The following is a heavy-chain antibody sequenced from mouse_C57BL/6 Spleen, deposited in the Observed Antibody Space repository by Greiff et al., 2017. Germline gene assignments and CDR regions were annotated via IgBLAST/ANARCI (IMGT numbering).Heavy chain of an antibody. Sequence: QVQRKKKGAERVRSGRAVKLSCKASGYTFTSYWMHWVKQRIGEGIEWIGVIDPSDSYTNYNQKFKGKATLTVDTSSSTAYMQLSSLTSEDSAVYYCARSGGCSSAWFAYWGQGTLVTVSA. J-gene: IGHJ3*01. V-gene: IGHV1-59*01. CDR2: IDPSDSYT. CDR3: ARSGGCSSAWFAY. CDR1: GYTFTSYW. D-gene: IGHD1-1*01.